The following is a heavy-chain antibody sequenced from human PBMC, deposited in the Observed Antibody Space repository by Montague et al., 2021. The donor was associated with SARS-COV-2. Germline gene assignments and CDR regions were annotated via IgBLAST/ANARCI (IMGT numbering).Heavy chain of an antibody. D-gene: IGHD3-22*01. CDR1: GGSFSGYY. V-gene: IGHV4-34*01. J-gene: IGHJ6*03. CDR3: ARGRSETMIVVVVPLYYYYMDV. Sequence: SETLSLTCAVYGGSFSGYYWSWIRQPPGKGLEWIGEVYHSGSTNYNPSPKSRVTISVDTSKNQFSLKLSSVTAADTAVYYCARGRSETMIVVVVPLYYYYMDVWGKGTTVTVSS. CDR2: VYHSGST.